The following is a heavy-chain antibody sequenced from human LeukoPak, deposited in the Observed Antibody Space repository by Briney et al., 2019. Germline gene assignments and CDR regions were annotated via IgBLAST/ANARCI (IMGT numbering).Heavy chain of an antibody. CDR3: ARDGQRLLWFGELFPRYFDY. CDR1: GYTCTSYG. Sequence: ASAKVSCKASGYTCTSYGISWVRQAPGQGLERMGWISAYNGNTNYAQKLQGRVTMTTDTSTSTAYMELRSLRSDDTAVYYCARDGQRLLWFGELFPRYFDYWGQGTLVTVSS. J-gene: IGHJ4*02. D-gene: IGHD3-10*01. V-gene: IGHV1-18*01. CDR2: ISAYNGNT.